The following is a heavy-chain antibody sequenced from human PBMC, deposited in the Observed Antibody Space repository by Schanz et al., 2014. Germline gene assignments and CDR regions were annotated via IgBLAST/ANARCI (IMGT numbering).Heavy chain of an antibody. CDR2: IYYSGDT. Sequence: QLQLQESGPGLVKPSETLSLTCTVSGGSISSYYWSWIRQPPGKGLEWIGYIYYSGDTNYNPSLKSRVTISVDTSNNQFSLNLISVTAADTAVYYCARQGIGYQHGRYYYYMDVWGRGTTVTVSS. CDR1: GGSISSYY. J-gene: IGHJ6*03. D-gene: IGHD2-2*01. V-gene: IGHV4-59*01. CDR3: ARQGIGYQHGRYYYYMDV.